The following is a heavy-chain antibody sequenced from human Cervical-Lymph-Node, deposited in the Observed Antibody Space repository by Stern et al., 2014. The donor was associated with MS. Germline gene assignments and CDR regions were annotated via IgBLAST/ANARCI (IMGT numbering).Heavy chain of an antibody. CDR2: IIPTLGSV. CDR3: ARVREVGMDV. D-gene: IGHD1-26*01. J-gene: IGHJ6*02. Sequence: VQLVESGTEVKKPGSSVKVSCKASGGTFSSNAINWVRQGPGQGLEWMGGIIPTLGSVIYAQKFQGRVTMTADASTSTAFMELSSLRSEDTAVFYCARVREVGMDVWGQGTTVIVSS. CDR1: GGTFSSNA. V-gene: IGHV1-69*01.